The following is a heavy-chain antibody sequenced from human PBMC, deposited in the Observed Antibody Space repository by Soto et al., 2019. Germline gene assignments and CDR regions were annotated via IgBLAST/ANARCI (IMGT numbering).Heavy chain of an antibody. CDR3: ARTGSTGYSYGSLDY. J-gene: IGHJ4*02. D-gene: IGHD5-18*01. CDR1: GYTCTNYG. V-gene: IGHV1-18*01. CDR2: ISAYNGNT. Sequence: ASVKVSCKASGYTCTNYGISWVRQAPGQGLEWMGWISAYNGNTNYAQKLQGRVTMTTDTSTSTAYMELRSLRSDDTAVYYCARTGSTGYSYGSLDYWGQGTLVTVSS.